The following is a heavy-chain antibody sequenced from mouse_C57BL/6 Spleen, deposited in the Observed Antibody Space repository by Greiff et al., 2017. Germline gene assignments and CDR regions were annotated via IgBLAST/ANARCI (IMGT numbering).Heavy chain of an antibody. CDR1: GYSFTDYN. CDR2: INTNYGTI. Sequence: VQLQQSGPELVKPGASVKISCKASGYSFTDYNMNWVKQSNGKSLEWIGVINTNYGTISYNQKFKGMATLTVDQSSSTAYMQLNSLTSEDAAVYYGAREGTTTTDFLRVWGTGTTVTVSS. CDR3: AREGTTTTDFLRV. D-gene: IGHD1-1*01. V-gene: IGHV1-39*01. J-gene: IGHJ1*03.